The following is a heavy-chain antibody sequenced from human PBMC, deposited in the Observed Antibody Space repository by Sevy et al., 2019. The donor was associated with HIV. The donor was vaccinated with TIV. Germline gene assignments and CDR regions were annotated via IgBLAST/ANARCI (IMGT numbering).Heavy chain of an antibody. Sequence: GGSLRLSCAASGFTFDDYAMHWVRQAPGKGLEWVSGISWNSGSIGYADSVKGRFTISRDNAKNSLYLQMNSPRAEDTALYYCAKGWGSGYDHYYYYGMDVWGQGTTVTVSS. V-gene: IGHV3-9*01. CDR1: GFTFDDYA. J-gene: IGHJ6*02. D-gene: IGHD5-12*01. CDR2: ISWNSGSI. CDR3: AKGWGSGYDHYYYYGMDV.